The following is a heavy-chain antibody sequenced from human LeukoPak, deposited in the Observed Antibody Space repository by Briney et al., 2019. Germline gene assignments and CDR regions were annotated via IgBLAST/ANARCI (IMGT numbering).Heavy chain of an antibody. J-gene: IGHJ4*02. CDR2: ISSSDII. Sequence: GGSLRLSCAVSGFSFSSYEMNWVRQAPGKGLEWVSRISSSDIIYYADSVKGRFTISRDNAKNSLFLQMNSLRAEDTAVYYCARGDYYGSRGDYWGQGTLVTVSS. D-gene: IGHD3-10*01. CDR3: ARGDYYGSRGDY. CDR1: GFSFSSYE. V-gene: IGHV3-48*03.